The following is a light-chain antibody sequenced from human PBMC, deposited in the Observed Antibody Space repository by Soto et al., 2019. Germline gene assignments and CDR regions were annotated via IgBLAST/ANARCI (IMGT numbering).Light chain of an antibody. CDR2: DDG. CDR3: PMWDSSSDHRVR. Sequence: SYEPTQAPSVPVAPGQTARNTSGGNNIAIKSGHWYQQKPGQAPVLVVYDDGDRPSGIPERFSGSNSGTTATLTIASVEAGDEADYHCPMWDSSSDHRVRFGGGRKLTVL. CDR1: NIAIKS. V-gene: IGLV3-21*02. J-gene: IGLJ2*01.